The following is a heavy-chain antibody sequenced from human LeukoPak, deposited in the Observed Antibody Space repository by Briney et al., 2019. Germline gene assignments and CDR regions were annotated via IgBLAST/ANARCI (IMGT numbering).Heavy chain of an antibody. CDR3: PTHYYYDSSGYYPPHAFYI. D-gene: IGHD3-22*01. J-gene: IGHJ3*02. CDR1: GGSISTYY. V-gene: IGHV4-59*08. Sequence: SETLSLTCTVSGGSISTYYWSWIRQPPGKALEWIGYIYYSGSTNYNTSLKSRVTISVDTSKKQFSLKLSSVTADKTAVYYAPTHYYYDSSGYYPPHAFYIWGQGTTVTVSS. CDR2: IYYSGST.